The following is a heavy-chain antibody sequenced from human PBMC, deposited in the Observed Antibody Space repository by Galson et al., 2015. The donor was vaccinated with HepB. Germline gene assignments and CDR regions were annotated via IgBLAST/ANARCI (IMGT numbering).Heavy chain of an antibody. CDR1: GYTFTSYA. CDR3: ARDIVATTLPYYFDY. Sequence: SCKASGYTFTSYAMHWVRQAPGQRLEWMGWINAGNGNTKYSQKFQGRVTITRDTSASTAYMELSSLRSEDTAVYYCARDIVATTLPYYFDYWGQGTLVTVSS. CDR2: INAGNGNT. J-gene: IGHJ4*02. V-gene: IGHV1-3*01. D-gene: IGHD5-12*01.